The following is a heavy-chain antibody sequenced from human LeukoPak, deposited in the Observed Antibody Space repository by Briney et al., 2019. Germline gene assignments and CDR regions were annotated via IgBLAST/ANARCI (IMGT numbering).Heavy chain of an antibody. CDR2: ICGSGGRP. CDR1: GFTFSSCA. J-gene: IGHJ4*02. Sequence: PGGSLRLSCAASGFTFSSCAMSWVRQAPGKGLEWVSAICGSGGRPYYADSVRGRFTISRDNSKNTLYLQMNSLRAEDTAVYYCARHPEPGYCSSTSCHESYFDYWGQGTLVTVSS. D-gene: IGHD2-2*01. CDR3: ARHPEPGYCSSTSCHESYFDY. V-gene: IGHV3-23*01.